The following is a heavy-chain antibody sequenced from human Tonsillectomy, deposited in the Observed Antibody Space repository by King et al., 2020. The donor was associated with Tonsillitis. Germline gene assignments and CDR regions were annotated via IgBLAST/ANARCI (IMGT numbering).Heavy chain of an antibody. D-gene: IGHD1-1*01. J-gene: IGHJ4*02. CDR1: GDSFSSNSAA. CDR2: TFYRSKWYH. CDR3: ARDLVVQLEVFDY. V-gene: IGHV6-1*01. Sequence: VQLQQSGPGLVKPSQTLSLTCAISGDSFSSNSAAWNWIRQSPSRGLEWLGKTFYRSKWYHDYAVSVKSRTSISPDTSKNQFSLQLNSVTPEDTAVYYCARDLVVQLEVFDYWGQGTLVTVSS.